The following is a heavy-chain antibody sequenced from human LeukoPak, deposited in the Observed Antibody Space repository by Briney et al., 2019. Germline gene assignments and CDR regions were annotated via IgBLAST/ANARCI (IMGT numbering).Heavy chain of an antibody. J-gene: IGHJ3*02. Sequence: ASVKVSCKASGGTFSSYAISWVRQAPGQGLEWMGGVIPIFGTANYAQKFQGRVTIATDESTSTAYMELSSLRSEDTAVYYCARATGGDAFDIWGQGTMVTVSS. CDR2: VIPIFGTA. D-gene: IGHD4-17*01. CDR3: ARATGGDAFDI. V-gene: IGHV1-69*05. CDR1: GGTFSSYA.